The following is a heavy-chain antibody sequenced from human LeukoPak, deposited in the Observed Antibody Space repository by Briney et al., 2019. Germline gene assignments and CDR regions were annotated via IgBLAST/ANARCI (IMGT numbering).Heavy chain of an antibody. J-gene: IGHJ4*02. Sequence: SETLSLTCAVYGGSFSGYYWSWIRQPPGKGLEWIGEINHSGSTNYNPSIKSRVTISVDTSKNQFSLKLSSVTAADTAVYYCAGHHPRNTVDFWGQGTLVTVSS. CDR1: GGSFSGYY. D-gene: IGHD2-8*02. V-gene: IGHV4-34*01. CDR3: AGHHPRNTVDF. CDR2: INHSGST.